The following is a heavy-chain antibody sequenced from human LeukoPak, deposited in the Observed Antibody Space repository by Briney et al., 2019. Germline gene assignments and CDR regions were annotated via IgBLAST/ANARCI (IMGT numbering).Heavy chain of an antibody. CDR1: GFTFSSYG. J-gene: IGHJ6*03. CDR2: IRYDGSNK. Sequence: GGSLRLSCAASGFTFSSYGMHWVRQAPGKGLEWVAFIRYDGSNKYYADSVKGRFTISRDNSKNTLYLQMNSLRAEDTAVYYCAKDAVTTGTDYYYYYYMDVWGKGTTVTISS. V-gene: IGHV3-30*02. D-gene: IGHD4-17*01. CDR3: AKDAVTTGTDYYYYYYMDV.